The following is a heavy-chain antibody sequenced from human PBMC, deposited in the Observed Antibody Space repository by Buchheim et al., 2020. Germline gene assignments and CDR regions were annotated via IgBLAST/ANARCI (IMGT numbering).Heavy chain of an antibody. Sequence: QVTLRESGPALVKPTQTLTLTCTFSGFSLSTSGMCVSWIRQPPGKALEWLARIDWDDDKYYSTSLKIRLTISKDTSKNKVVLTMTNMDPVDTATYYCARLHYYDSSGYCPFDYWGQGTL. CDR3: ARLHYYDSSGYCPFDY. CDR1: GFSLSTSGMC. D-gene: IGHD3-22*01. J-gene: IGHJ4*02. CDR2: IDWDDDK. V-gene: IGHV2-70*15.